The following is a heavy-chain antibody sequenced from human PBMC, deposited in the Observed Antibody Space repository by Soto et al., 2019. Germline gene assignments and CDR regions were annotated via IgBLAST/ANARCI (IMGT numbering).Heavy chain of an antibody. D-gene: IGHD6-19*01. CDR2: IFYSGVT. V-gene: IGHV4-59*01. CDR1: CGSIIGYY. Sequence: PSETLSLTCTFSCGSIIGYYWTWIRQPPGKGLEWIGYIFYSGVTNYNPSLKSRVTLSVDTSKNQFSLKLRSVTAADTAVYYCARVGSSGWSPDYWGRGTLVTVSS. CDR3: ARVGSSGWSPDY. J-gene: IGHJ4*02.